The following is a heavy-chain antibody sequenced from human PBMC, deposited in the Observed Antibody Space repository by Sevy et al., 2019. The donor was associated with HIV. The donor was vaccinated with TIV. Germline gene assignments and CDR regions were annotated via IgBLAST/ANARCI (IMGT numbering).Heavy chain of an antibody. CDR2: IYSGDST. CDR3: ARLRFYYYDASGYYTTGNAFDI. D-gene: IGHD3-22*01. Sequence: GGSLRLSCAASGFTVSDNYMSWVRQAPGKGLEWVSVIYSGDSTYYADSVKGRLTISRYNSKNTLDLQMNSLKAGDTAVDYCARLRFYYYDASGYYTTGNAFDIWGQGTTVTVSS. CDR1: GFTVSDNY. V-gene: IGHV3-53*01. J-gene: IGHJ3*02.